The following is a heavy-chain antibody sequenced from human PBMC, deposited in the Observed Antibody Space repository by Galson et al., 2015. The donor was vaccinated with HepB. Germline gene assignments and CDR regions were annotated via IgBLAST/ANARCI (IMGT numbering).Heavy chain of an antibody. Sequence: SLRLSCAASGFTFSSYAMHWVRQAPGKGLEWVAVISYDGSNKYYADSVKGRFTISRDNSKNTLYLQMNSLRAEDTAVYYCARDRRAAAHKGLDYWGQGTLVTVSS. J-gene: IGHJ4*02. CDR3: ARDRRAAAHKGLDY. CDR2: ISYDGSNK. V-gene: IGHV3-30*04. D-gene: IGHD6-13*01. CDR1: GFTFSSYA.